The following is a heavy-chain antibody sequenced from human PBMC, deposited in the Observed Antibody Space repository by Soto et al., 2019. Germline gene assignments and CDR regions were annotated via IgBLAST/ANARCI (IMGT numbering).Heavy chain of an antibody. CDR3: AATWDGYSYGDGVYYFDY. Sequence: QVQLVESGGGVVQPGRSLRLSCAASGFTFSSYGMHWVRQAPGKGLEWVAVISYDGSNKYYADSVKGRFTISRDNSXXTXYLQMNSLRAEDTAVYYCAATWDGYSYGDGVYYFDYWGQGTLVTVSS. CDR2: ISYDGSNK. J-gene: IGHJ4*02. D-gene: IGHD5-18*01. CDR1: GFTFSSYG. V-gene: IGHV3-30*03.